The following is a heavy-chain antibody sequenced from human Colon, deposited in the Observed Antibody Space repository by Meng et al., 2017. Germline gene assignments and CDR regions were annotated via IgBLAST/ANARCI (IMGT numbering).Heavy chain of an antibody. D-gene: IGHD2-15*01. V-gene: IGHV4-4*03. CDR3: ARVGPGLPIGY. CDR2: IYHSGST. Sequence: PLGAGPPVVGKPERISLPSPVVSDSVIRSGNYWSWVRQPPGKGLEWIGEIYHSGSTNYNPSLKSRVTISLDKSKNQFSLNLSSVTAADTAVYYCARVGPGLPIGYWGQGTLVTVSS. CDR1: SDSVIRSGNY. J-gene: IGHJ4*02.